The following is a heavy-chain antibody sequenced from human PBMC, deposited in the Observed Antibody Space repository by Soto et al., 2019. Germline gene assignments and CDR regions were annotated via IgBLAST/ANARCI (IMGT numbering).Heavy chain of an antibody. J-gene: IGHJ4*02. CDR1: GFTFSTYN. D-gene: IGHD1-26*01. Sequence: ASVKVSGKASGFTFSTYNIHWVRQATGQGLEWRGWMNPITGNAGYAQKFQGRVTMTRNTSIATAYMELSSLRSEDTAVYYCARRKERSGPHCFDSWGQGSLVTVSS. V-gene: IGHV1-8*01. CDR2: MNPITGNA. CDR3: ARRKERSGPHCFDS.